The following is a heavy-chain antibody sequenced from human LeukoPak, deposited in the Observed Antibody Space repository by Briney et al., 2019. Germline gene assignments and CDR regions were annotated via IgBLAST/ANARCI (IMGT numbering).Heavy chain of an antibody. CDR3: ARYVSSNYYYYMDV. D-gene: IGHD3-10*02. CDR2: IYTSGST. J-gene: IGHJ6*03. Sequence: PSETLSLTCTVSGGSISSGSYYWSWIRQPAGKGLEWIGRIYTSGSTNYNPSLKSRVTISVDTSKNQFSLKLSSVTAADTAVYYCARYVSSNYYYYMDVWGKGTTVTVSS. V-gene: IGHV4-61*02. CDR1: GGSISSGSYY.